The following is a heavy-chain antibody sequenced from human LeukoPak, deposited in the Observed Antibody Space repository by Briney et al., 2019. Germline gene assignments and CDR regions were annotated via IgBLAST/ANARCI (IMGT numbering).Heavy chain of an antibody. Sequence: PSETLSLTCAVSGYSISSGYYWGWIRQPPGKGLEWIGSIYHSGSTYYNPSLKSRVTISVDTSKNQFSLKLSSVTAADTAVYSCARATYYYDSRYYFDYWGQGTLVTVSS. CDR2: IYHSGST. CDR3: ARATYYYDSRYYFDY. J-gene: IGHJ4*02. D-gene: IGHD3-22*01. CDR1: GYSISSGYY. V-gene: IGHV4-38-2*01.